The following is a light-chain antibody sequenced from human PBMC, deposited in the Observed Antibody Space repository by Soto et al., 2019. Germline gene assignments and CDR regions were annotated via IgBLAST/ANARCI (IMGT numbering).Light chain of an antibody. Sequence: EIVLTQSPGTLSLSPGERATLSCRASQSVSTNYLAWYQQKPGQSPRLLIYGATRRATGIPDRFSGSGSGTDFSLTISSLQAEDVAVYYCQQYHSSPYTFGQGTKLEIK. CDR3: QQYHSSPYT. J-gene: IGKJ2*01. CDR1: QSVSTNY. CDR2: GAT. V-gene: IGKV3-20*01.